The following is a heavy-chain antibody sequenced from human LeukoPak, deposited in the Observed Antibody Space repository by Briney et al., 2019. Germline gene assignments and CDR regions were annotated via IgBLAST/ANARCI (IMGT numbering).Heavy chain of an antibody. V-gene: IGHV1-2*02. Sequence: ASVKVSCKASGYTFTGYYMHWVRQAPGQGLEWMGWINPNSGGTNYAQKLQGRVTMTTDTSTSTAYMELRSLRSDDTAVYYCASLVPEDFWSGYSRAYYFDYWGQGTLVTVSS. CDR2: INPNSGGT. J-gene: IGHJ4*02. CDR1: GYTFTGYY. D-gene: IGHD3-3*01. CDR3: ASLVPEDFWSGYSRAYYFDY.